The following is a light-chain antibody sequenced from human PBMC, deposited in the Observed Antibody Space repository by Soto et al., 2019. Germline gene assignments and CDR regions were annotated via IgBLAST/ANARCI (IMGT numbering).Light chain of an antibody. CDR2: DTN. J-gene: IGLJ2*01. CDR3: AAWDDSLNGPV. V-gene: IGLV1-44*01. CDR1: SYNIGLND. Sequence: QSVLTQPPSASGTPGQTVTISCSGSSYNIGLNDVHWYRQLSGTAPQILIYDTNQQATGVPDRFSGSRSGTSASLAIHGLQSEDEADYHCAAWDDSLNGPVFGGGTKLTVL.